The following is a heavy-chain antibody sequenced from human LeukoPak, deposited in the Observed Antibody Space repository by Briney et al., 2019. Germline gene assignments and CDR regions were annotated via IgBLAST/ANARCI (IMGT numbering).Heavy chain of an antibody. CDR1: GGSISSYY. J-gene: IGHJ3*02. Sequence: SEALSLTCTVSGGSISSYYWSWTRLPPGKGLEWIGYIYYSGSTNYNPSLKSRVTISVDTSKNQFSLKLSSVTAADTAVYYCARNIQQLLAFDIWGQGTMVTVSS. V-gene: IGHV4-59*01. D-gene: IGHD6-13*01. CDR2: IYYSGST. CDR3: ARNIQQLLAFDI.